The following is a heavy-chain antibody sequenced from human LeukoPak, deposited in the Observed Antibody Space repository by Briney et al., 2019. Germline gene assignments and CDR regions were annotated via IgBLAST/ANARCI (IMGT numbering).Heavy chain of an antibody. V-gene: IGHV3-66*01. J-gene: IGHJ4*02. CDR2: IYRGGNT. D-gene: IGHD3-10*01. Sequence: GSLRLSCVASGLTVSSSYMSWVRQPPGKGLEWVSNIYRGGNTNYADSVKGRFSTSRDTSKDTLFLQMNSLRAEDTAVYYCASTRGSSFDYWGQGTLVTVSS. CDR1: GLTVSSSY. CDR3: ASTRGSSFDY.